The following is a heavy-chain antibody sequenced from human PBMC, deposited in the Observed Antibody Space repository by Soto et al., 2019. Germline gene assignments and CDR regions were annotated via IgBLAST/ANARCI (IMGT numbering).Heavy chain of an antibody. CDR3: ARLHDFWSGYYNADEYYYYGMDV. CDR1: GGSVSSGSYY. Sequence: PSETLSLTCTVSGGSVSSGSYYWSWIRQPPGKGLEWIGYIYYSGSTNYNPSLKSRVTISVDTSKNQFSLKLSSVTAADTAVYYCARLHDFWSGYYNADEYYYYGMDVWGQGTTVTVSS. D-gene: IGHD3-3*01. V-gene: IGHV4-61*01. J-gene: IGHJ6*02. CDR2: IYYSGST.